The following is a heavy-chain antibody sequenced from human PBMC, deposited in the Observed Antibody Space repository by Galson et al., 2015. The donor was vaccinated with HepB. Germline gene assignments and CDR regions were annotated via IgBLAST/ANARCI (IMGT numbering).Heavy chain of an antibody. Sequence: SLRLSCAASGFTFSSYAMHWVRQAPGKGLEWVAVISYEGSNKYYVDSVKGRFTISRDNSKNTLYLQMNSLRAEDTAVYYCARGSYDIFTGYPDYYYYGMDVWGQGTTVTVSS. J-gene: IGHJ6*02. CDR1: GFTFSSYA. D-gene: IGHD3-9*01. CDR3: ARGSYDIFTGYPDYYYYGMDV. V-gene: IGHV3-30*04. CDR2: ISYEGSNK.